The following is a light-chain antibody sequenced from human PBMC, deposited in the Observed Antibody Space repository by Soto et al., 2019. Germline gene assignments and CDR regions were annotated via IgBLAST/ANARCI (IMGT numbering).Light chain of an antibody. CDR1: SSNIGSNT. CDR2: SNN. J-gene: IGLJ1*01. CDR3: AAWDDSLNGSYV. Sequence: QSVLTQPPSASGTPGQRVTISCSGSSSNIGSNTVNWYQQLPGTPPKLLIYSNNQRPSGVPDRFSGSKSGTSASLAISGLQSEDEADYYCAAWDDSLNGSYVFGTGTKLTVL. V-gene: IGLV1-44*01.